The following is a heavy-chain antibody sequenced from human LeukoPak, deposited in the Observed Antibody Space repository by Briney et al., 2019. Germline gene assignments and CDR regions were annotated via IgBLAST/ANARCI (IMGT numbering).Heavy chain of an antibody. D-gene: IGHD4-23*01. CDR3: ARDRYGGNSGEFDY. CDR2: IYYTGST. Sequence: SETLSLXCTVSGGSSSNYYWNWIRQPPGKGLESIGYIYYTGSTNYNPSLKSRVTISVDTSKNQFSLKLSSVTAADTAVYYCARDRYGGNSGEFDYWGQGTLVTVSS. J-gene: IGHJ4*02. CDR1: GGSSSNYY. V-gene: IGHV4-59*01.